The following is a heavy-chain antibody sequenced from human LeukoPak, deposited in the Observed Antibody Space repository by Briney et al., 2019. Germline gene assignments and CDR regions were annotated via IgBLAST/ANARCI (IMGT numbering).Heavy chain of an antibody. V-gene: IGHV2-5*02. CDR3: AHGVSGYDFWSGTRIDTLQHAFDI. CDR1: GFSLSTSGVG. J-gene: IGHJ3*02. CDR2: IYWDDDK. Sequence: ESGPTLVNPTQTLTLTCTFSGFSLSTSGVGVGWIRQPPGKALEWLALIYWDDDKRYSPSLKSRLTITKDTSKNQVVLTMTNMDPVDTATYYCAHGVSGYDFWSGTRIDTLQHAFDIWGQGTMVTVSS. D-gene: IGHD3-3*01.